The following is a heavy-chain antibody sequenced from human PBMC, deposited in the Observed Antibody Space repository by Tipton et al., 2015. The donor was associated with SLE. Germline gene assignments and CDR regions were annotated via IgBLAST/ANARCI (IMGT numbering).Heavy chain of an antibody. V-gene: IGHV4-34*01. CDR3: ASGAARRGFDI. CDR1: GGSFSGYY. Sequence: LRLSCAVYGGSFSGYYWSWIRQPPGKGLEWIGEINHSGSTNYNPSLKSRVTISVDTSKNQFSLKLSSVTAADTAVYYCASGAARRGFDIWGQGTMVTVSS. CDR2: INHSGST. D-gene: IGHD6-6*01. J-gene: IGHJ3*02.